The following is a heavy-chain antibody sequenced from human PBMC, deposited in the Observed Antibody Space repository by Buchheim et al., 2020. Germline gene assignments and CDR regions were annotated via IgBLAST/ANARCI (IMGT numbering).Heavy chain of an antibody. CDR3: ARGRSTIFGVVIKDNWFDP. CDR1: GGSITSYH. J-gene: IGHJ5*02. V-gene: IGHV4-59*12. CDR2: ISDSGNT. D-gene: IGHD3-3*01. Sequence: QVQLQESGPGLVKPSETLSLTCPVSGGSITSYHWSWIRQPPGKGLECIGYISDSGNTVYNPSLKSRVTISVDTSKNQFSLKLSSVTAADTAVYYCARGRSTIFGVVIKDNWFDPWGQGTL.